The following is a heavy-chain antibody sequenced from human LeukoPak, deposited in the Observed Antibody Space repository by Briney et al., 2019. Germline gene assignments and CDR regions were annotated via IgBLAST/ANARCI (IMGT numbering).Heavy chain of an antibody. V-gene: IGHV3-21*01. CDR3: ARDTEGGSYLDAFDI. J-gene: IGHJ3*02. CDR1: GFTLSSYS. Sequence: GGSLRLSCVASGFTLSSYSMSWVRQAPGKGLGWVSFISSSSSYIYYADSVKGRFTISRDNAKNSLYLQMNSLRAEDTAVYYCARDTEGGSYLDAFDIWGQGTMVTVSS. CDR2: ISSSSSYI. D-gene: IGHD1-26*01.